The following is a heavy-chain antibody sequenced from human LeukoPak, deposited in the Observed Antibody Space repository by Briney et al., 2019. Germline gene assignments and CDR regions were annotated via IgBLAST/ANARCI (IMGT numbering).Heavy chain of an antibody. CDR2: ISGSGGST. V-gene: IGHV3-23*01. CDR3: AKDKGIAAAPLDYMDV. J-gene: IGHJ6*03. D-gene: IGHD6-13*01. CDR1: GFTFSSYA. Sequence: GGSLRLSCAASGFTFSSYAMSWVRQAPGKGLEWVLAISGSGGSTYYADSVKGRFTISRDNSKNTLYLQMNSLRVEDTAVYYCAKDKGIAAAPLDYMDVWGKGTTVTVSS.